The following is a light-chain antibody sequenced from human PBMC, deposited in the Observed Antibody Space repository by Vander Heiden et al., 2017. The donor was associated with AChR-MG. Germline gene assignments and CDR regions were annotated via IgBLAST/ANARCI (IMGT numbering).Light chain of an antibody. Sequence: QSAPTLPVPASGSPAQSITISCTGTSCDVGGYKLVSWYQQHPGKAPKLMIYDVTKRPSGVSSRFSGSKSGNTASLTISGLRSEDEAHYYCCSYAGIKSQAFGTGTKVTVL. V-gene: IGLV2-23*02. CDR2: DVT. CDR3: CSYAGIKSQA. J-gene: IGLJ1*01. CDR1: SCDVGGYKL.